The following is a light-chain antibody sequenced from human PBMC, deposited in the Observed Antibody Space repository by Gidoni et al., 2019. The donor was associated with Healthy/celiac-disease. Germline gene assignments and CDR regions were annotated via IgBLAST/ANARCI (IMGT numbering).Light chain of an antibody. CDR2: AAS. Sequence: DIQITHSPSSLSASVGDSFTITCPARHIISSYLNWYQQKPGKAPQLLIYAASSLQSGVPSRFSGSGSGTDFTLKISSLQAEDFATYYCKQSYRTPWTFGRGTKVEIK. J-gene: IGKJ1*01. V-gene: IGKV1-39*01. CDR1: HIISSY. CDR3: KQSYRTPWT.